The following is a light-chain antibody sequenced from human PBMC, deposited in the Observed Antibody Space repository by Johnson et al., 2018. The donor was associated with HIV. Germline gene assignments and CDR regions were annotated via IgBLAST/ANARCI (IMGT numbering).Light chain of an antibody. J-gene: IGLJ1*01. CDR2: ENN. V-gene: IGLV1-51*02. Sequence: QSVLTQPPSVSAATGQKVTISCSGSSSNIGTNYVSWYQQLPGTAPKLLMFENNQRPSGIPDRFSGSKSGTSATLGITGLQTGDEADYYCGTWDTSLSAYVFGTGTKVTVL. CDR3: GTWDTSLSAYV. CDR1: SSNIGTNY.